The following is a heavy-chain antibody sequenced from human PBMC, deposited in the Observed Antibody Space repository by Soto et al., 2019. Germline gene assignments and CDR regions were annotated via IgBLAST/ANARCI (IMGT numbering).Heavy chain of an antibody. J-gene: IGHJ4*02. CDR2: ISYDGRHK. CDR3: AKDRAPFIYDSWSGPFDF. CDR1: GFTFSNHG. D-gene: IGHD3-3*01. Sequence: GGSLRLSCAASGFTFSNHGMNWVRQAPGKGLEWVSVISYDGRHKYYADSVKGRFSISRDNSQNTLYLQIYSLRGEDTAVYYCAKDRAPFIYDSWSGPFDFWGQGTLVTVSS. V-gene: IGHV3-30*18.